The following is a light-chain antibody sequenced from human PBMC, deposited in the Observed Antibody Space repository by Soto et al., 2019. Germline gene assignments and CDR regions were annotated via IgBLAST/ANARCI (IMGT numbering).Light chain of an antibody. J-gene: IGKJ1*01. CDR3: QQRSNWPVT. V-gene: IGKV3-11*01. CDR1: QSVSSY. CDR2: DAS. Sequence: EIVLTQSPGTLSLSPGERATLSCRASQSVSSYLAWYQQKPGQAPRLLIYDASTRATGISARFSGSGSGTDFTLTISSLEPEDLAVYDGQQRSNWPVTFGQGTKVEVK.